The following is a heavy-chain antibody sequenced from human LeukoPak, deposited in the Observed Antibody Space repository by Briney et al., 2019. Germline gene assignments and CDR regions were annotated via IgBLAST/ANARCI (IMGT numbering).Heavy chain of an antibody. V-gene: IGHV3-30-3*01. CDR1: GFTFSSYA. Sequence: GGSLRLSCAASGFTFSSYAMHWVRQAPGKGLEWVAVISYDGSNKYYADSVKGRFTISRDNSKNTLYLQMNSLRAEDTAVYYCAKDPGAARPRGIDYWGQGTLVTVSS. D-gene: IGHD6-6*01. J-gene: IGHJ4*02. CDR3: AKDPGAARPRGIDY. CDR2: ISYDGSNK.